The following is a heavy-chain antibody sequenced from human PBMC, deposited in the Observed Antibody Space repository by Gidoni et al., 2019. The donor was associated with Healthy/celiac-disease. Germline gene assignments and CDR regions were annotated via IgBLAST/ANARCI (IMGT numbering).Heavy chain of an antibody. Sequence: QLQLQESGPGLVKPSETLSLTCTVSGGSISSSSYYWGWIRQPPGKGLEWIGSIYYSGSTYYNPSLKSRVTISVDTSKNQFSLKLSSVTAADTAVYYCARAGGDSSGYCGSWEYFDYWGQGTLVTVSS. J-gene: IGHJ4*02. D-gene: IGHD3-22*01. CDR2: IYYSGST. V-gene: IGHV4-39*01. CDR1: GGSISSSSYY. CDR3: ARAGGDSSGYCGSWEYFDY.